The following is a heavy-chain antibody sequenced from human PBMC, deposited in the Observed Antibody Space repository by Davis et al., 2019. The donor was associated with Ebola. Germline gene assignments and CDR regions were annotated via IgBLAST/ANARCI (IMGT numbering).Heavy chain of an antibody. D-gene: IGHD1-26*01. J-gene: IGHJ6*02. Sequence: GESLKISCAASGFTFSDYYMSWIRQAPGKGLEWVSYISSSGSTIYYADPVKGRFTISRDNAKNSLYLQMNSLRAEDTAVYYCARGGSGVGTFWYGMDVWGQGTTVTVSS. CDR2: ISSSGSTI. V-gene: IGHV3-11*04. CDR1: GFTFSDYY. CDR3: ARGGSGVGTFWYGMDV.